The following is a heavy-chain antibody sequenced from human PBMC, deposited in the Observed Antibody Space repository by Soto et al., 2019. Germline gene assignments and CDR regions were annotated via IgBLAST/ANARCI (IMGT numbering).Heavy chain of an antibody. CDR1: GFTFNNAW. V-gene: IGHV3-15*01. CDR3: TSDPVGVDTPIEDAWFDP. CDR2: IKSKTDGGTT. D-gene: IGHD5-18*01. J-gene: IGHJ5*02. Sequence: PGGSLRLSCVASGFTFNNAWMSWVRQAPGKGLEWVGRIKSKTDGGTTDYAAPVKGRFTISRDDSRNTLYLQMNSLKTEDTALYHCTSDPVGVDTPIEDAWFDPWGQGTLVTVSS.